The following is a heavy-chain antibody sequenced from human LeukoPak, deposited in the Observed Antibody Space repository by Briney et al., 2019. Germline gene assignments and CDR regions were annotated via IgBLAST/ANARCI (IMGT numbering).Heavy chain of an antibody. CDR1: GFTFSSYG. Sequence: GRSLRLSCAASGFTFSSYGMHWVRQAPDKGLEWVAVISYDGSNKYYADSVKGRFTISRDNSKNTLYLQMNSLRAEDTAVYYCAKGVLWFGELLSADAFDIWGQGTMVTVSS. CDR3: AKGVLWFGELLSADAFDI. CDR2: ISYDGSNK. V-gene: IGHV3-30*18. D-gene: IGHD3-10*01. J-gene: IGHJ3*02.